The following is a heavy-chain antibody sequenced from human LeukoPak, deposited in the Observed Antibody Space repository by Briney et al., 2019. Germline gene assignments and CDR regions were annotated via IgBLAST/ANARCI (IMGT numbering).Heavy chain of an antibody. D-gene: IGHD3-9*01. CDR1: GFTFSNAW. V-gene: IGHV3-15*01. CDR2: IKSKTDGGTT. CDR3: TTVSYYDILTGYYTYYYYYYMDV. J-gene: IGHJ6*03. Sequence: GGSLRLSCAASGFTFSNAWMSWVRQAPGKGLEWVGRIKSKTDGGTTDYAAPVKGRFTISRDDSKNTLYLQMNSLKTEDTAVYYCTTVSYYDILTGYYTYYYYYYMDVWGKGTTVTISS.